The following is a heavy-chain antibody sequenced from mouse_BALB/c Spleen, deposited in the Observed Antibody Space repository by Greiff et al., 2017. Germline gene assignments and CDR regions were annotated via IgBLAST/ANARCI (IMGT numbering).Heavy chain of an antibody. CDR3: TREERVGWYFDV. CDR1: GFTFSSYT. CDR2: ISSGGSYT. J-gene: IGHJ1*01. V-gene: IGHV5-6-4*01. D-gene: IGHD1-3*01. Sequence: EVMLVESGGGLVKPGGSLKLSCAASGFTFSSYTMSWVRQTPEKRLEWVATISSGGSYTYYPDSVKGRFTIARDNAKNTLYLQMSSLKSEDTAMYYCTREERVGWYFDVWGAGTTLTVSS.